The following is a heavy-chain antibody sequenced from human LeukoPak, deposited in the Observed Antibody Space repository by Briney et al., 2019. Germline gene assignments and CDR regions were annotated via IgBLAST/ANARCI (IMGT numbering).Heavy chain of an antibody. D-gene: IGHD6-13*01. CDR1: GYTLTELS. CDR3: ATERQQLDYFDY. J-gene: IGHJ4*02. CDR2: FDPEDGET. Sequence: ASVKVSCKVSGYTLTELSMHWVRQAPGKGLEWMGGFDPEDGETIYAQKFQGRVTMTEDTSTDTAYMELSGLRSEDTAVYYCATERQQLDYFDYWGQGTLVTVSS. V-gene: IGHV1-24*01.